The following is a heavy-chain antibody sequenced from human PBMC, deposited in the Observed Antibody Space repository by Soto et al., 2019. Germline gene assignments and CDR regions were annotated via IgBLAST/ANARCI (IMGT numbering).Heavy chain of an antibody. J-gene: IGHJ6*02. CDR3: ASNVITMRVGGMDI. D-gene: IGHD3-22*01. CDR1: GFTFSSHS. CDR2: ISSSSSTI. Sequence: EVQLVESGGGLVQPGGSLRLSCAASGFTFSSHSMNWVRQAPGKGLEWVSYISSSSSTIYYADSVKGRFTISRDNAKNSLYLQMNSLKADDTALYYCASNVITMRVGGMDIWGQGTTVTVSS. V-gene: IGHV3-48*01.